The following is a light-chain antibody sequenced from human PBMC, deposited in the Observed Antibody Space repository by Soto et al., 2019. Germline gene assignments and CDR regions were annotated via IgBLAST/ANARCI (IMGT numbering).Light chain of an antibody. CDR3: ASKTTSSTVL. Sequence: QSALTQPSSMSGSPGQSITISCTGTSSDIGAYEHVSWYQQRPGRAPKVLIYDVRIRPSEVSNRFSGSKSGDTASLTISGLQAEDEAVYYSASKTTSSTVLFGGGTKLTVL. CDR2: DVR. J-gene: IGLJ2*01. V-gene: IGLV2-14*03. CDR1: SSDIGAYEH.